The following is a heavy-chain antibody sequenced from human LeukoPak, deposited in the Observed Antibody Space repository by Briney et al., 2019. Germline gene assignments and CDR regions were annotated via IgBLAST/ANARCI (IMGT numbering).Heavy chain of an antibody. CDR1: GFTFSSYW. J-gene: IGHJ4*02. V-gene: IGHV3-74*01. Sequence: GGSLRLSCAASGFTFSSYWMHWVRQGPGRGLVWVSHINNDGSSTTYADSVKGRFTISRDNAKNTVYLQMDSLRVEDTAVYYCARDHSSGPNHSGLGDNWGQGTLVTVSS. CDR3: ARDHSSGPNHSGLGDN. D-gene: IGHD3-22*01. CDR2: INNDGSST.